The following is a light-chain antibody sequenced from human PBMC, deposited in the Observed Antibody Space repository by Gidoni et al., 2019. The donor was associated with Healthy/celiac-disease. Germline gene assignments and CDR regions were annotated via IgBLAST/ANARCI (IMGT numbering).Light chain of an antibody. CDR1: HRLLHSNGYNY. V-gene: IGKV2-28*01. CDR3: LQSLQTPRT. J-gene: IGKJ1*01. Sequence: DIVMTQSPLPMLVTPGEPASISCRSSHRLLHSNGYNYLDWYLQKPGQSPQLLIYLGSNRASGVPDRFSGSGSGTDFTLKISSVEAEDVVVYYCLQSLQTPRTFXHXTKVEIK. CDR2: LGS.